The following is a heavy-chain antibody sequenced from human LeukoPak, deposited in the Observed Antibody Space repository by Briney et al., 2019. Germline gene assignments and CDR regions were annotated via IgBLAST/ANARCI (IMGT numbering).Heavy chain of an antibody. CDR2: INQDSSEK. V-gene: IGHV3-7*01. CDR1: GFTLSTSW. J-gene: IGHJ4*02. Sequence: GGSLRLSCIASGFTLSTSWMSWVRQAPGKGLEWVANINQDSSEKLYVDSVKGRFTISRDNAKNSLYLQMNSLRAEDTAVYYCAGYYYDSTTYRDYWGQGTLVPVSS. D-gene: IGHD3-22*01. CDR3: AGYYYDSTTYRDY.